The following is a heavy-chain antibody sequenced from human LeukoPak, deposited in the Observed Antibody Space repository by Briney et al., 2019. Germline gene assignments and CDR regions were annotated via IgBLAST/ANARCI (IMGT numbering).Heavy chain of an antibody. V-gene: IGHV4-59*08. Sequence: PSETLSLTCTVSGGSISSYYWSWIRQPPGKGLEWIGYIYYSGSTNYNPSLKSRVTISVDTSKNQFSLKLSSVTAADTAVYYCARHTXRXXRGIIPFAFDIWGQGTMV. CDR1: GGSISSYY. CDR3: ARHTXRXXRGIIPFAFDI. D-gene: IGHD3-3*01. J-gene: IGHJ3*02. CDR2: IYYSGST.